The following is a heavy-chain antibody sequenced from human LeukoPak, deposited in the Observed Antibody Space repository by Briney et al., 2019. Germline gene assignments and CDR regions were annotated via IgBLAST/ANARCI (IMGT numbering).Heavy chain of an antibody. CDR3: ARIKAGGYYYYYYMDV. J-gene: IGHJ6*03. CDR2: IYYSGST. V-gene: IGHV4-59*01. Sequence: SETLSRTCTVSGGSISSYYWSWIRQPPGKGLEWIGYIYYSGSTNYNPSLESQVTISVDTSKDQFSLKLSSVTAADTAVYYCARIKAGGYYYYYYMDVWGKGTTVTVSS. CDR1: GGSISSYY. D-gene: IGHD3-10*01.